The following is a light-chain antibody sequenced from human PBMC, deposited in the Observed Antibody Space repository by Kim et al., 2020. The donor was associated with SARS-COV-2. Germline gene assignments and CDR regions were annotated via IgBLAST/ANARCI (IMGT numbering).Light chain of an antibody. Sequence: EIVLTQSPATLSLSPGEGATLSCRASLSVSSYLAWYQHKPGQAPRLLIYDASNRATGIPARFSGSGSGTDFTLTISSLEPEDFAVYYCQQRSNWPLTFGGGTKVDIK. CDR1: LSVSSY. V-gene: IGKV3-11*01. CDR2: DAS. CDR3: QQRSNWPLT. J-gene: IGKJ4*01.